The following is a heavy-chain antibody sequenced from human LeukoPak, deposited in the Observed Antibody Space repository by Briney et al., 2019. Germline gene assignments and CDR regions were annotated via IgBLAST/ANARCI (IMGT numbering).Heavy chain of an antibody. D-gene: IGHD2-15*01. CDR3: AKCSPYGMDV. CDR2: IWYDGSNK. Sequence: GRSLRLSCAASGFTFNTYGMHWVRQAPGKGLEWVAVIWYDGSNKYYADSVKGRFTISRDNSKNTLYLQMNSLRAEDTAVYYCAKCSPYGMDVWGQGTTVTVSS. CDR1: GFTFNTYG. V-gene: IGHV3-33*06. J-gene: IGHJ6*02.